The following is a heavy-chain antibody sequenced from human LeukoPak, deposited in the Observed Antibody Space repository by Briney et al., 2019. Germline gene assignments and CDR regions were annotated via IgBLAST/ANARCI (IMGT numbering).Heavy chain of an antibody. CDR3: TGGRGYSDVFPFDY. Sequence: SETLSLTCTVSGGSINSYYWNWIRQPPGKGLEWVGYIHYSGSTNYNPSLKSRVTISIDTSKNQFSLKLSSVTAADTAVYYCTGGRGYSDVFPFDYWGQGTLVTVSS. CDR1: GGSINSYY. J-gene: IGHJ4*02. V-gene: IGHV4-59*01. CDR2: IHYSGST. D-gene: IGHD5-18*01.